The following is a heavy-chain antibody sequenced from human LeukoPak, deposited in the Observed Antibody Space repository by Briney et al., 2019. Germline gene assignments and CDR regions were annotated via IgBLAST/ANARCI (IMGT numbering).Heavy chain of an antibody. J-gene: IGHJ5*02. V-gene: IGHV1-69*05. D-gene: IGHD2-2*01. Sequence: ASVKVSCKASGGTFSSYAISWVRQAPGQGLEWMGGIIPIFGTANHAQKFQGRVTITTDESTSTAYMELSSLRSEDTAVYYCARVNPWDYRYCSSTSCYYNWFDPWGQGTLVTVSS. CDR1: GGTFSSYA. CDR3: ARVNPWDYRYCSSTSCYYNWFDP. CDR2: IIPIFGTA.